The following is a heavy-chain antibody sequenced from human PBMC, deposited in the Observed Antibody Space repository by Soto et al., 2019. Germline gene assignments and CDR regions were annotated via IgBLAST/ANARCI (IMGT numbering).Heavy chain of an antibody. V-gene: IGHV4-34*01. D-gene: IGHD3-10*01. CDR1: GGSFSRYY. CDR3: ASYYGSGSYYNWFDP. Sequence: SDTLSLDCAVYGGSFSRYYWSWISQPPGKGLEWIGEINHSGSTNYNPALKSRVTISVDTSKNQFSLKLSSVTAADTAVYYCASYYGSGSYYNWFDPWGQGTLVTVSS. CDR2: INHSGST. J-gene: IGHJ5*02.